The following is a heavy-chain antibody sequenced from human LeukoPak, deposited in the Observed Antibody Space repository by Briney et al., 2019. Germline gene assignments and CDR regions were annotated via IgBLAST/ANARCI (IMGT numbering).Heavy chain of an antibody. V-gene: IGHV1-2*06. CDR3: ARGWTDYMDV. CDR1: GYTFTSYD. D-gene: IGHD2-15*01. Sequence: ASVKVSCKASGYTFTSYDINWVRQAPGQGLEWMGRINPNSGGTNYAQKFQGRVTMTRDTSISTAYMELSRLRSDDTAVYYCARGWTDYMDVWGKGTTVTVSS. J-gene: IGHJ6*03. CDR2: INPNSGGT.